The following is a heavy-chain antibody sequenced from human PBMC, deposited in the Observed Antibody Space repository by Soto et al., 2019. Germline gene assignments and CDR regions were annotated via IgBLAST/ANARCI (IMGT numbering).Heavy chain of an antibody. D-gene: IGHD3-16*02. J-gene: IGHJ5*02. V-gene: IGHV3-7*03. CDR2: IKQDESDK. CDR3: AAYCYTMTCTHFHGYS. Sequence: GGSLRLSWAVSGLRCRDYWMSWVRQAPGKGLEWVANIKQDESDKYYVDSVKGRFTISRDNAKNALYLQMNSLRVEDTAVYYCAAYCYTMTCTHFHGYSWGQGTQVTVSS. CDR1: GLRCRDYW.